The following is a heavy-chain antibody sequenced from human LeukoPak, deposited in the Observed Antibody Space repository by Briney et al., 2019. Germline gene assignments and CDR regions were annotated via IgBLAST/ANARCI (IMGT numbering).Heavy chain of an antibody. J-gene: IGHJ3*02. D-gene: IGHD3-22*01. V-gene: IGHV1-18*01. Sequence: ASVTVSYKASGYTFTNYGISWVRRAPGQGLEWMGWISIYNGKINYAQKFQGRVTMTTDTSTSTAYMELRSLRSDDTAVYYCARWDYYDSRTFDIWGQGTMVTVS. CDR3: ARWDYYDSRTFDI. CDR1: GYTFTNYG. CDR2: ISIYNGKI.